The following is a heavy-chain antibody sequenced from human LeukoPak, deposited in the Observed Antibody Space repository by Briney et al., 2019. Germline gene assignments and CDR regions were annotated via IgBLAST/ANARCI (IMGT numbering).Heavy chain of an antibody. V-gene: IGHV1-69*01. J-gene: IGHJ6*03. CDR3: ARQLERRYYYYMDV. D-gene: IGHD1-1*01. Sequence: SVKVSWKASGGTFSSYGISWVRQAPGQGLEWMGGIIPIFATTNYAQKFQGRVTVIADESTSTAYMELSSLRSEDTAVYYCARQLERRYYYYMDVWGKGTTVTVSS. CDR1: GGTFSSYG. CDR2: IIPIFATT.